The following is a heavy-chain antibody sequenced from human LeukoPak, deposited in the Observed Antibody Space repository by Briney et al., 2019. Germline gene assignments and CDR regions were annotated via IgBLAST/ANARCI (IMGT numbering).Heavy chain of an antibody. V-gene: IGHV4-59*08. CDR3: ALGWRAAFDI. CDR2: IYYSGST. Sequence: PSETLSLTCTVSGGSISSYYWSWIRQPPGKGLEWIGYIYYSGSTNYNPSLKSRVTISVDTSKNQFSLKLSSVTAADTAVYYCALGWRAAFDIWGQGTMVTVSS. CDR1: GGSISSYY. D-gene: IGHD7-27*01. J-gene: IGHJ3*02.